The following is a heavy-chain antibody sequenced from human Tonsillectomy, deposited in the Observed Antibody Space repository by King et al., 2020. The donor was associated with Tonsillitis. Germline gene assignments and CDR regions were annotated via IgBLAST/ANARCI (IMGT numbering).Heavy chain of an antibody. J-gene: IGHJ5*02. CDR1: GGSFSAYY. V-gene: IGHV4-34*01. Sequence: VQLQQWGAGLLKPSETLSLTCAVYGGSFSAYYWSWIRQPPGKGLEWIGEINHSGSTNYNPSLKSRVTLSIDTSKNQFSLKLNSVTAADTAVFYCVRSSTYYYVKGGLDPWGQGTLVTVSS. CDR2: INHSGST. CDR3: VRSSTYYYVKGGLDP. D-gene: IGHD3-10*02.